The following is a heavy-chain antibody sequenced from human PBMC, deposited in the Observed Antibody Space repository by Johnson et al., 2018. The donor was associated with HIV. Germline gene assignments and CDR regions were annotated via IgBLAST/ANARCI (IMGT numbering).Heavy chain of an antibody. V-gene: IGHV3-11*04. CDR1: GFTFNDYA. CDR3: ARDLYSSLWKKDAFYI. D-gene: IGHD6-6*01. J-gene: IGHJ3*02. Sequence: QVQLVESGGGLVQPGRTLRLSCAASGFTFNDYAMHWVREAPGKGLEWVSYISSDGTTIYDADSVKGRFTISRDNAKNSLYLQMNSLRAEDTAVYYCARDLYSSLWKKDAFYIWGQGTMVTVSS. CDR2: ISSDGTTI.